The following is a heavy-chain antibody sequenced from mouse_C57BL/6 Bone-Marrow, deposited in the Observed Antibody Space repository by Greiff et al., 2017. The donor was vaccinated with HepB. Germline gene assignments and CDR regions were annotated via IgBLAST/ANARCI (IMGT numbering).Heavy chain of an antibody. CDR2: INPNNGGT. J-gene: IGHJ1*03. CDR3: AREGGSSLSYWYFDV. D-gene: IGHD1-1*01. CDR1: GYTFTDYY. Sequence: VQLQQSGPELVKPGASVKISCKASGYTFTDYYMNWVKQSHGKSLEWIGDINPNNGGTSYNQKFKGKATLTVDKSSSTAYMELRSLTSEDSAVYYCAREGGSSLSYWYFDVWGTGTTVTVSS. V-gene: IGHV1-26*01.